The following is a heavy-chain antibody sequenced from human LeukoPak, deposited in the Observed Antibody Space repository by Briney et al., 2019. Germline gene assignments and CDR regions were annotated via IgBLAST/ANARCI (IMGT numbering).Heavy chain of an antibody. CDR1: GYTFTSYD. CDR3: ARAGSRMFALDI. CDR2: MNPNSGNT. V-gene: IGHV1-8*01. D-gene: IGHD5/OR15-5a*01. J-gene: IGHJ3*02. Sequence: ASVKVSCKASGYTFTSYDINWVRQATGQGLEWMGWMNPNSGNTGYAQKFQGRVTMTRNTSISTAYLELSSLRSEDTAVYYCARAGSRMFALDIWGQGTMVIVSS.